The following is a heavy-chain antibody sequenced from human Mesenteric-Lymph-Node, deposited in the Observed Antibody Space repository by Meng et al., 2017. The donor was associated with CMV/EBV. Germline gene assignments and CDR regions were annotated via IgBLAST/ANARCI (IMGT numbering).Heavy chain of an antibody. V-gene: IGHV3-7*01. CDR2: IKQDGSEN. D-gene: IGHD5-18*01. CDR3: ARDTAGDY. Sequence: GESLKISCAASGFTFSSYSMNWVRQAPGKGLEWVANIKQDGSENYYVDSVKGRFTISRDNAKNSLYLQMNSLRAEDTAVYYCARDTAGDYWGQGTLVTVSS. J-gene: IGHJ4*02. CDR1: GFTFSSYS.